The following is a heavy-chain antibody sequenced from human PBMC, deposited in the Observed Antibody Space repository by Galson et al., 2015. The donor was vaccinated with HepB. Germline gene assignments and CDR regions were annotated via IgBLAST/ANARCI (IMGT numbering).Heavy chain of an antibody. D-gene: IGHD3-22*01. V-gene: IGHV3-21*01. CDR1: GFTFSSYS. CDR3: ARGDEYDSSGYYFFDY. Sequence: SLRLSCAASGFTFSSYSMNWVRQAPGKGLEWVSSISSSSSYIYYADSVKGRFTISRDNAKNSLYLQTNSLRAEDTAVYYCARGDEYDSSGYYFFDYWGQGTLVTVSS. J-gene: IGHJ4*02. CDR2: ISSSSSYI.